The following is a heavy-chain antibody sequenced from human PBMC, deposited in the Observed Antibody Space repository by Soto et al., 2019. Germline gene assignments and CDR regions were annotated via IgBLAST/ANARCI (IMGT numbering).Heavy chain of an antibody. Sequence: PSETLSLTCAVYGGSFSGYYWSWIRQPPGKGLEWIGEINHSGSTNYNPSLKSRVTISVDTSKNQSSLKLSSVTAADTAVYYCASLWRRASPKGVTDVSNTWGQEPKVT. D-gene: IGHD2-2*01. CDR3: ASLWRRASPKGVTDVSNT. CDR1: GGSFSGYY. V-gene: IGHV4-34*01. CDR2: INHSGST. J-gene: IGHJ3*02.